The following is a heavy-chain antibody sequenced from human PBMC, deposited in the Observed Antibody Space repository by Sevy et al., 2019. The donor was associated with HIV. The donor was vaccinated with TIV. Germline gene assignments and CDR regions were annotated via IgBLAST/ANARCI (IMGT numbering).Heavy chain of an antibody. Sequence: GTLRLSCAASGFTFSTYDMNWVRQAPGKGVEWISYISSSSSNIYYADSVKGRFTISRDNAKNSLFVQMHSLRAEDTAVYYCAREGGYTDQGMDVWGQGTTVTVSS. J-gene: IGHJ6*02. V-gene: IGHV3-48*01. D-gene: IGHD5-12*01. CDR2: ISSSSSNI. CDR3: AREGGYTDQGMDV. CDR1: GFTFSTYD.